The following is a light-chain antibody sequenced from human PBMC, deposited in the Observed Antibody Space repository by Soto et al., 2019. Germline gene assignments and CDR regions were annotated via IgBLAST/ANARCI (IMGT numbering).Light chain of an antibody. CDR1: SSDVGSYNL. CDR2: EVS. V-gene: IGLV2-23*02. CDR3: CSYAGSSTPVV. Sequence: QSVLTQPASVSGSPGQSITISCTGTSSDVGSYNLVSWYQQHPGKAPKLMIYEVSKRPSGVSNRSSGSKSGNTASLTISGLQAEDEADYYCCSYAGSSTPVVFGGGTKLTVL. J-gene: IGLJ2*01.